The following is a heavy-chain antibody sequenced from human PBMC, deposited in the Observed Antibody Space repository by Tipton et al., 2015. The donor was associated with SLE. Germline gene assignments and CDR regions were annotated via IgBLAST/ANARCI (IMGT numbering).Heavy chain of an antibody. CDR2: ISGYDGNT. CDR1: GYTFTAYG. J-gene: IGHJ4*02. V-gene: IGHV1-18*01. CDR3: ARDFNIWSGFSVDS. Sequence: QLVQSGAEVKKPGASVKVSCKASGYTFTAYGITWVRQAPGQGLEWMGWISGYDGNTFYAQRFQDRVTMTTDPSTSTAYMELRSPTSDDTAVYFCARDFNIWSGFSVDSWGQGALVTVSS. D-gene: IGHD3-3*01.